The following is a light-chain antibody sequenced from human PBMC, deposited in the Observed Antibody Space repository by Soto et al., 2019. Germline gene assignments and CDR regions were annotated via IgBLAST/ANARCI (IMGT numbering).Light chain of an antibody. CDR2: DAS. J-gene: IGKJ4*01. CDR1: QSVSSY. V-gene: IGKV3-11*01. Sequence: SVLTQSPATLSLSPGERATLYCRASQSVSSYLAWYQQKPGQAPRLLIYDASNRATGIPARFSGSGSGTDFTLTISSLEPEDFAVYYCQQRSNWPSFGGGTKVDIK. CDR3: QQRSNWPS.